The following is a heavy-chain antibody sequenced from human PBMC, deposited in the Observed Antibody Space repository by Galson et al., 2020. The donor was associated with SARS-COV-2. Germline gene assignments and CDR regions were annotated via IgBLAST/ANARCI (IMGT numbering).Heavy chain of an antibody. Sequence: YCAASGFTFSSYGMHSVRPPPGHGPAWVAAISYDASNKYYATSVQGRFTISRDDSKNTRYLQMNSLRAEDTAVYYCARDRGYSYGETLLDYWGQGTLVTVSS. D-gene: IGHD5-18*01. CDR2: ISYDASNK. CDR1: GFTFSSYG. CDR3: ARDRGYSYGETLLDY. J-gene: IGHJ4*02. V-gene: IGHV3-30*03.